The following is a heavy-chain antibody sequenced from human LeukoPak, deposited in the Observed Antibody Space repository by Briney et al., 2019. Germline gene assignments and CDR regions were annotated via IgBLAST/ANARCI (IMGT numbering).Heavy chain of an antibody. CDR1: GVSISSSNSY. D-gene: IGHD3-10*01. CDR2: LYYSGSS. J-gene: IGHJ5*02. CDR3: ARQWFTNWFDP. V-gene: IGHV4-39*01. Sequence: SETLSLTCTVSGVSISSSNSYRGWIRQPPGKGLEWIGSLYYSGSSYYNPSLKSRITISADTSKNQFSLKLTSVTAADTAVYYCARQWFTNWFDPWGQGTLVTVSS.